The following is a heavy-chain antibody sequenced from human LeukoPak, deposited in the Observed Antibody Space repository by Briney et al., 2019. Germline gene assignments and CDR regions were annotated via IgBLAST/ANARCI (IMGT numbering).Heavy chain of an antibody. V-gene: IGHV7-4-1*02. D-gene: IGHD3-22*01. Sequence: ASVKVSCKASGYTFTNHAMNWVRQAPGQGLEWMGWINTNAGNPTYAQGFTGRFVFSLDASVSTAYLQISSLKAEDTAVYYCARGEWLLQDWGQGTLVTVSS. CDR1: GYTFTNHA. CDR2: INTNAGNP. CDR3: ARGEWLLQD. J-gene: IGHJ4*02.